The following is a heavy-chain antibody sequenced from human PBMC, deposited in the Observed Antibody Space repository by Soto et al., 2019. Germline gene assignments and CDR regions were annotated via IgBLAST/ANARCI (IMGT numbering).Heavy chain of an antibody. V-gene: IGHV1-46*01. Sequence: QVQLVQSGAEVKKPGASVKVSCKASGYTFTSYYMHWVRQAPGQGLEWMGIINPSGGSTSYAQKFQGRVTMTMDTSTSTVYMELSSLRSEDTAVYYCARGDSSSESYYYYYCGMDVWGQGTTVTVSS. CDR1: GYTFTSYY. CDR2: INPSGGST. CDR3: ARGDSSSESYYYYYCGMDV. D-gene: IGHD6-6*01. J-gene: IGHJ6*02.